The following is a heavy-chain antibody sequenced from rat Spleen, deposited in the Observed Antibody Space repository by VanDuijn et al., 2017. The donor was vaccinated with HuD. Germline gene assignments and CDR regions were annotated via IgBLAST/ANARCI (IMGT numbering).Heavy chain of an antibody. CDR3: TGPFDY. CDR2: ITNGGGRL. V-gene: IGHV5-31*01. CDR1: GFIFQDYW. Sequence: EVQLVESGGGLVQPGRSLKLSCVASGFIFQDYWMTWIRQAPGKGLEWVASITNGGGRLYYSDSVKGRFNISRENAKSTLYLQMNSLRSEDTATYYCTGPFDYWGQGVMVTVSS. J-gene: IGHJ2*01.